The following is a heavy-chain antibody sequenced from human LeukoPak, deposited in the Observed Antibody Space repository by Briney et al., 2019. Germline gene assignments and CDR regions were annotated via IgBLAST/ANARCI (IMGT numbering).Heavy chain of an antibody. CDR1: GFTLTNYS. Sequence: GGSLRLSCAASGFTLTNYSMHWVRQAPGKGLEWVSFIRFDGSNRYYADSVKGRFTISRDTSKSTLYLQMDRLRSNDTAVYFCARETSGGSYYDLWGRGTLVTVSS. J-gene: IGHJ2*01. CDR2: IRFDGSNR. V-gene: IGHV3-30*02. D-gene: IGHD1-26*01. CDR3: ARETSGGSYYDL.